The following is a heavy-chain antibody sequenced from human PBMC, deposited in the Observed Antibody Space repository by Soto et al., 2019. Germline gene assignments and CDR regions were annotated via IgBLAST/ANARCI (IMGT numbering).Heavy chain of an antibody. CDR3: ARSGQWLVDDS. V-gene: IGHV5-10-1*01. Sequence: GESLKLSCKVSGYSFTTYWINWVRQMPGKGLEWMGRIDPSDSYTNYSPSFQGHVTISADKSVSTAYLQWNSLKASDTAMYYCARSGQWLVDDSWGQGTLVTDSS. CDR1: GYSFTTYW. CDR2: IDPSDSYT. D-gene: IGHD6-19*01. J-gene: IGHJ5*01.